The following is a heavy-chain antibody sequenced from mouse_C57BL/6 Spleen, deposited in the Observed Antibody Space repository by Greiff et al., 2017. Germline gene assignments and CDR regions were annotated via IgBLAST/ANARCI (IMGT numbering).Heavy chain of an antibody. Sequence: DVMLVESGGGLVQPKGSLKLSCAASGFSFNTYAMHWVRQAPGKGLEWVARISSKSNNYATYYAVSVKDRFTISRDDSESMLSLQMNNLKTEDTALYYFVRHDAMDYWGQGTSVTVSS. CDR2: ISSKSNNYAT. CDR3: VRHDAMDY. CDR1: GFSFNTYA. J-gene: IGHJ4*01. V-gene: IGHV10-1*01.